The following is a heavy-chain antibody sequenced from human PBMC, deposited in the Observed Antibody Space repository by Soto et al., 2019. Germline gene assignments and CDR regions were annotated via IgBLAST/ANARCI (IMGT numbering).Heavy chain of an antibody. CDR2: MYFTGNT. CDR1: GVSSSNYY. Sequence: SETLSLTCTVSGVSSSNYYWSWMRQPAGKGLEWIGRMYFTGNTNYNASLKIRVTMSVDTSKNQFSLKLSSVTAADTAVYYCARDSHYYDSSGYPSLFDYWGQGTLVTVSS. V-gene: IGHV4-4*07. J-gene: IGHJ4*02. CDR3: ARDSHYYDSSGYPSLFDY. D-gene: IGHD3-22*01.